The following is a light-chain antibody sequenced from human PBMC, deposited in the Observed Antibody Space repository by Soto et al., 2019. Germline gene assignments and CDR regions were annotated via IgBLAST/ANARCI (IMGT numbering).Light chain of an antibody. Sequence: EIVLTQSPGNLSLSPGERATLSCRASQSVSSSSLAWYQQKPGQAPRLLIYGASRRATGIPDRFSGSGSGTDFTLTISRLEPEDFAVYYCKQYGRAFGQGTKVDIK. CDR2: GAS. CDR3: KQYGRA. CDR1: QSVSSSS. J-gene: IGKJ1*01. V-gene: IGKV3-20*01.